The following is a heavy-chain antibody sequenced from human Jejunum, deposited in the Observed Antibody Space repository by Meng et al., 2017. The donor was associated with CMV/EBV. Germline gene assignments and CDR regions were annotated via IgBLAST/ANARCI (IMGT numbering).Heavy chain of an antibody. CDR2: IYWDGDR. J-gene: IGHJ4*02. Sequence: QLTLKGPGPAVVKPPPTPQLTCTFAGSSLTTTGVGVGWIRQPPGKALEWLAIIYWDGDRRYNPSLRSRLTIMKDTSGNQVVLKMADMDPVDTATYYCAQTSTGNIPFSYLFDYWGQGALVTVSS. CDR1: GSSLTTTGVG. CDR3: AQTSTGNIPFSYLFDY. D-gene: IGHD3-10*01. V-gene: IGHV2-5*02.